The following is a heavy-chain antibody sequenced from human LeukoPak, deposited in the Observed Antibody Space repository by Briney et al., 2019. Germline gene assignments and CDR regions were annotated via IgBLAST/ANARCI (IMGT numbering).Heavy chain of an antibody. J-gene: IGHJ4*02. V-gene: IGHV3-53*01. D-gene: IGHD6-13*01. CDR3: ARGSSWSLFDY. Sequence: GGSLRLSCAASGFTVSSNYMSWVRQAPGKGLEWVSVIYSGGITYYADSVKGRFTISRDNSKNTLYLQMNSLRAEDTAVYYCARGSSWSLFDYWGQGTLVTVSS. CDR1: GFTVSSNY. CDR2: IYSGGIT.